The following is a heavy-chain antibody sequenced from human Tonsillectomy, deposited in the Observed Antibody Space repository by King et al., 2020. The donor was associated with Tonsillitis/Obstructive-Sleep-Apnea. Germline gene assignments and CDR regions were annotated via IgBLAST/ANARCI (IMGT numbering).Heavy chain of an antibody. CDR1: GFTFDDYT. CDR3: AKEGACSSTSCYANYYYYYYMDV. D-gene: IGHD2-2*01. Sequence: VQLVESGGVVVQPGGSLRLSCAASGFTFDDYTMHWVRQAPGKGLEWVSFISWDGGSTYYADSVKGRFTISRDNSKNSLYLQINSLRTEDTALYYCAKEGACSSTSCYANYYYYYYMDVWGKGTTVTVSS. J-gene: IGHJ6*03. CDR2: ISWDGGST. V-gene: IGHV3-43*01.